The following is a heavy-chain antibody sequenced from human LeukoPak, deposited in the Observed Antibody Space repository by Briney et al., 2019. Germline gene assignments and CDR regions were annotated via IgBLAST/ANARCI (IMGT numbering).Heavy chain of an antibody. CDR1: GFTFSSYW. D-gene: IGHD3-16*01. Sequence: GGSLRLSCAASGFTFSSYWMHWVRQAPGKGLVWVSRINSDGSRTSYADSVKGRFTISRDNAKNTLYLQMNSLRAEDTAVYYCARDSSSDYVLFDIWGQGTMVTVSS. V-gene: IGHV3-74*01. CDR2: INSDGSRT. CDR3: ARDSSSDYVLFDI. J-gene: IGHJ3*02.